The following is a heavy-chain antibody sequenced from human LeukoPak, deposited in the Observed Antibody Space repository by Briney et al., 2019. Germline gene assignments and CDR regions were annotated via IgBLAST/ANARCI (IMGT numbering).Heavy chain of an antibody. CDR2: MNPNSGNT. CDR1: GGTFSSYA. V-gene: IGHV1-8*02. D-gene: IGHD3-3*01. CDR3: ARVGEYDFWSGSYYFDY. Sequence: ASVKVSCKASGGTFSSYAISWVRQATGQGLEWMGWMNPNSGNTGYAQKFQGRVTMTRNTSISTAYMELSSLRSEDTAVYYCARVGEYDFWSGSYYFDYWGQGTLVTVSS. J-gene: IGHJ4*02.